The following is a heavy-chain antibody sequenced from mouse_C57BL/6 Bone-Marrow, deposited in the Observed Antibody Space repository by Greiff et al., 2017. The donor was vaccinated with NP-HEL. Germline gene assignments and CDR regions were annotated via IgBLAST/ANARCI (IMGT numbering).Heavy chain of an antibody. CDR3: ARHGATVVRGYIDN. CDR1: GFTFSSYG. J-gene: IGHJ2*01. D-gene: IGHD1-1*01. V-gene: IGHV5-6*01. Sequence: EVQRVESGGDLVKPGGSLKLSCAASGFTFSSYGMSWVRQTPDKRLEWVATISSGGSYTYYPDSVKGRFTISGDNAKNTLYLQMSSLKSEDTAMYYCARHGATVVRGYIDNWGQGTALTVSS. CDR2: ISSGGSYT.